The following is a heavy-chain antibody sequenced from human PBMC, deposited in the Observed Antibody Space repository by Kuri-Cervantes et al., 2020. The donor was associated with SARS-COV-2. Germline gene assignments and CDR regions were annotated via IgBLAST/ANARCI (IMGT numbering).Heavy chain of an antibody. D-gene: IGHD2-15*01. CDR1: GFIFSDYA. CDR3: ARAGGSGGTSSYYCYMDV. V-gene: IGHV3-21*01. J-gene: IGHJ6*03. CDR2: TTSGSTYI. Sequence: LSLTFEASGFIFSDYAIDWVRQAPGKGLEWVSCTTSGSTYIYYVDSVKGRFTISRDNAKNSLYLQMNSLRAEDTAVYYCARAGGSGGTSSYYCYMDVWGKGTTVTVSS.